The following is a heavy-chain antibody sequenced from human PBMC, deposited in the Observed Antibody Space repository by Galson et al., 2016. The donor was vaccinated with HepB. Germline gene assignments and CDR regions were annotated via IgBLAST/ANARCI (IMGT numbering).Heavy chain of an antibody. CDR2: ISIPGNTI. D-gene: IGHD1-26*01. CDR3: TRVAGAINF. Sequence: SLRLSCAASGFTLRDYFMTWIRQAPGKGLEWVSYISIPGNTIAYTDSVKGRFTDSRDNARNSLYLQMNSLRADDTAVYYCTRVAGAINFWGQGILATVSS. V-gene: IGHV3-11*04. J-gene: IGHJ4*02. CDR1: GFTLRDYF.